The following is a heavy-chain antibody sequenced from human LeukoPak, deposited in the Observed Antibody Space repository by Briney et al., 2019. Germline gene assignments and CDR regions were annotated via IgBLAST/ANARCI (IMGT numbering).Heavy chain of an antibody. CDR3: ARLYSSSWLVDN. CDR1: GASVSRYY. CDR2: IYDTGIT. J-gene: IGHJ4*02. D-gene: IGHD6-6*01. V-gene: IGHV4-59*08. Sequence: PSETLSLTCSVSGASVSRYYWTWIRQSPGKGLEWIGHIYDTGITTYNPSLKSRLTLSIDTSNNQSSLRLSSVTAADTAVYYCARLYSSSWLVDNWGQGTLVTVSS.